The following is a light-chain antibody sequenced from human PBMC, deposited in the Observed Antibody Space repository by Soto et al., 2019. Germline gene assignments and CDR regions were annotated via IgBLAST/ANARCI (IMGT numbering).Light chain of an antibody. J-gene: IGLJ2*01. Sequence: QSVLTQPPSASGSPGQSVTISCTGTSSDVGGYNYVSWYQQHPGKAPKLMIYEVSKRPSGVPDRFSGSKSGNTASLTVSGLQAEDEADSDCSSYADRNNLDVVFGGGTKLTVL. CDR3: SSYADRNNLDVV. CDR2: EVS. V-gene: IGLV2-8*01. CDR1: SSDVGGYNY.